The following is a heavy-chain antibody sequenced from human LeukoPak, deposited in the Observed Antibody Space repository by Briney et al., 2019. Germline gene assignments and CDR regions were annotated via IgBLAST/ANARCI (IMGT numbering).Heavy chain of an antibody. V-gene: IGHV4-34*01. CDR1: GGPFSGYY. D-gene: IGHD2-21*01. Sequence: SETLSLTCAVYGGPFSGYYWSGIRQPPGKGLEWIGEINHSGSTNYNPSLKSRVTISVDTSKNQFSLKLSSVTAADTAVYYCARVGLLNRTYSFDYWGQGTLVTVSS. CDR2: INHSGST. J-gene: IGHJ4*02. CDR3: ARVGLLNRTYSFDY.